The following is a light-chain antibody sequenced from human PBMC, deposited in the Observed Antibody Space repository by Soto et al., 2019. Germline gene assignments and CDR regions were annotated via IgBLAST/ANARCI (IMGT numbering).Light chain of an antibody. CDR2: KAS. V-gene: IGKV1-5*03. J-gene: IGKJ3*01. CDR1: QSISSW. Sequence: DIQMTQSPSTLSASVGDRVTITCRASQSISSWLAWYQQKPGKAPKLLIYKASSLESGVPSKFSGSGSGTEFTLPISSLQPDDFATYYCQQYNSYSLFTFGPGTKVDIK. CDR3: QQYNSYSLFT.